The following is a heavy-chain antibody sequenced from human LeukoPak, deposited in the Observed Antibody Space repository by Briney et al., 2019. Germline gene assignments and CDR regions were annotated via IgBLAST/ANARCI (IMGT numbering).Heavy chain of an antibody. Sequence: SETLSLTCAVYGGSFSGYYWSWIRQSPGKGLEWIGEINHSGNTNYNPSLKSRVTISVDTSKNQFSLKLSSVTAADTAVYYCARVLHCSSTSCYGYYYYYGMDVWGKGTTVTVSS. CDR2: INHSGNT. D-gene: IGHD2-2*01. CDR3: ARVLHCSSTSCYGYYYYYGMDV. V-gene: IGHV4-34*01. CDR1: GGSFSGYY. J-gene: IGHJ6*04.